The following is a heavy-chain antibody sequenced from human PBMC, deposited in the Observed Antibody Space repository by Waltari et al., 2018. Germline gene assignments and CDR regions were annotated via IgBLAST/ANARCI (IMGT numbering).Heavy chain of an antibody. Sequence: EVQLVESGGGLVQPGGSLRLSCAASGFTFSDYWMNWVRQAPGKGLEWVANIKQDGSKKYYVDSVKGRFTISRDNTKNSLYLQMNSLRAEDTAVYYCARVTRNSPPDYWGQGTLVTVSS. V-gene: IGHV3-7*04. D-gene: IGHD2-2*01. CDR3: ARVTRNSPPDY. CDR2: IKQDGSKK. J-gene: IGHJ4*02. CDR1: GFTFSDYW.